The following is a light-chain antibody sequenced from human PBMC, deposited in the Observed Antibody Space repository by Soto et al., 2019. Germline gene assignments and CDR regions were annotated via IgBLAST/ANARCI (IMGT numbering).Light chain of an antibody. Sequence: DIQMTQSPSTLSASVGDRVTITCRASQSISRRLAWSQQKPGKAPKFLSNDAASLESGVPTTFRGSGSRTAFAMPLTYRRPDEFPTYYSQQYNSHPLTFDGGPKVDIK. CDR3: QQYNSHPLT. CDR1: QSISRR. J-gene: IGKJ4*02. CDR2: DAA. V-gene: IGKV1-5*01.